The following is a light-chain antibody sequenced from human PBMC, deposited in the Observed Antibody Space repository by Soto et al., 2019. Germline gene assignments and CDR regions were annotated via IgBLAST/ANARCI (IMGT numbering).Light chain of an antibody. Sequence: SPSTLSGSVGDRVTITCRASQTISSWLAWYQQKPGKAPKLLIYKASTLKSGVPSRFSGSGSGTEFTLTISSLQPDDFATYYCQHYNSYSEAFGQGTKVDIK. V-gene: IGKV1-5*03. CDR2: KAS. CDR1: QTISSW. CDR3: QHYNSYSEA. J-gene: IGKJ1*01.